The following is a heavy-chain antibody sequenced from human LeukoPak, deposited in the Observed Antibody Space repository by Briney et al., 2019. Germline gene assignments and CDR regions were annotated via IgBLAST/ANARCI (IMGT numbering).Heavy chain of an antibody. CDR1: GFTLNNNY. J-gene: IGHJ3*02. CDR2: ISTGGTT. V-gene: IGHV3-53*01. Sequence: GGSLRLSCPASGFTLNNNYMNWVRQAPGKGLEWVSVISTGGTTYYADSLKGRFTISRDNSKSKLYLQMNSLRAEDTALYYCARGGDIVGDIRTAFDIWGPGTLVTVSS. CDR3: ARGGDIVGDIRTAFDI. D-gene: IGHD1-26*01.